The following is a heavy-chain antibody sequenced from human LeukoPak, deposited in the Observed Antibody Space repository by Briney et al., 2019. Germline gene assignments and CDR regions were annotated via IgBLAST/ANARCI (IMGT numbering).Heavy chain of an antibody. CDR2: ISYDGSNK. CDR1: GFTFSSYA. J-gene: IGHJ4*02. Sequence: GSLRLSCAASGFTFSSYAMHWVRQAPGKGLEWVAVISYDGSNKYYADSVKGRFTISRDNSKNTLYLQMNSLRAEDTAVYYCAKDGGAAYWGQGTLVTASS. V-gene: IGHV3-30-3*02. CDR3: AKDGGAAY. D-gene: IGHD3-16*01.